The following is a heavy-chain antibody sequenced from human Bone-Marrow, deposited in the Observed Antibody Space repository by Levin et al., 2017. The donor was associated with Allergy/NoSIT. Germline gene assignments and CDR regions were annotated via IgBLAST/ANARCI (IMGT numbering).Heavy chain of an antibody. V-gene: IGHV3-30*18. D-gene: IGHD4-17*01. CDR1: GFTFSGYG. CDR3: AKDQGASATGFSYY. J-gene: IGHJ4*02. Sequence: LSLTCAASGFTFSGYGMHWVRQAPGKGLEWVAVISYDGNDKSYADSVKGRFTISRDNPKNTLYLQMNSLRAEDTAVYYCAKDQGASATGFSYYWGQGTLVTVSS. CDR2: ISYDGNDK.